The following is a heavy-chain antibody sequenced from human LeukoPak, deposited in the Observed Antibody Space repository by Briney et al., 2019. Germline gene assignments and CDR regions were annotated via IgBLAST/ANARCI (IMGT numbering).Heavy chain of an antibody. Sequence: GGSLTLSCAASGFTFSSYSMNWVRQPPGRGVEGVSSISSSSRYIYYADSVKGRFTISRDNHKNSLSLQMNSLRAEDTAVYYCARTRIAAAVDYWGQGTLVTVSS. CDR1: GFTFSSYS. D-gene: IGHD6-13*01. CDR3: ARTRIAAAVDY. J-gene: IGHJ4*02. V-gene: IGHV3-21*01. CDR2: ISSSSRYI.